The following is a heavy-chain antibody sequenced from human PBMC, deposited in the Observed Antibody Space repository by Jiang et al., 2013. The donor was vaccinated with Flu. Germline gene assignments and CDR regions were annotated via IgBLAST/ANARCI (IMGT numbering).Heavy chain of an antibody. CDR3: AREKFGSGSYPFDY. CDR2: IYSGGST. J-gene: IGHJ4*02. V-gene: IGHV3-53*01. Sequence: SWVRQAPGKGLEWVSVIYSGGSTYYADSVKGRFTISRDISKNTVYLQMNSLRAEDTAVYYCAREKFGSGSYPFDYWGQGTLVTVSS. D-gene: IGHD3-10*01.